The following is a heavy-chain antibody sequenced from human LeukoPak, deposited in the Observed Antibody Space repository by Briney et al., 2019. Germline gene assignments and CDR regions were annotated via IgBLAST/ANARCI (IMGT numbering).Heavy chain of an antibody. J-gene: IGHJ4*02. CDR2: ISSSSSTI. Sequence: PGGSLRLSCAASGFTFSSYSMNWVRQAPGKGLEWVSYISSSSSTIYYADSVKGRFTISRDNAKNSLYLQMNSLRAEDTAVYYCARDREYSYFDYWGQGTLVTVSS. V-gene: IGHV3-48*01. CDR3: ARDREYSYFDY. CDR1: GFTFSSYS. D-gene: IGHD5-18*01.